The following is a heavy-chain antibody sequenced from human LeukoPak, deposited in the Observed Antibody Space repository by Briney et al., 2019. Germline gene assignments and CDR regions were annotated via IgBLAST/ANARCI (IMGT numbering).Heavy chain of an antibody. CDR1: GGSISSGSCC. CDR2: IYTSGST. J-gene: IGHJ4*02. Sequence: KPSQTLSLTSTDPGGSISSGSCCWSWIRHPAGKGLEWLRCIYTSGSTNYNPSLKSRVTISVDTSKNQFSLKLRSVTAADTAVYDCARVDLRYCSGGSCPFDYWGQGTLVTVSS. D-gene: IGHD2-15*01. V-gene: IGHV4-61*02. CDR3: ARVDLRYCSGGSCPFDY.